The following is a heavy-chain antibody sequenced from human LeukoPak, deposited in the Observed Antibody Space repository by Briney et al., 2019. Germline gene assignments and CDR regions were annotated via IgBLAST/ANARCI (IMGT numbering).Heavy chain of an antibody. Sequence: GGSLTLLCAPSGFLFSAYLVNWARQAPGEALVWVSYISGPGTTIYYAGAVKGRFNISRDNPKNLLYLQMNSMRAEDTAVYYCTTGSPGDGYASDWGQGTLVTVSS. J-gene: IGHJ4*02. V-gene: IGHV3-48*04. CDR2: ISGPGTTI. D-gene: IGHD5-24*01. CDR1: GFLFSAYL. CDR3: TTGSPGDGYASD.